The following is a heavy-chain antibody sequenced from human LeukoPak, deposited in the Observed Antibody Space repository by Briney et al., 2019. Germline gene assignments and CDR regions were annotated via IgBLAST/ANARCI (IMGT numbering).Heavy chain of an antibody. J-gene: IGHJ6*03. V-gene: IGHV4-34*01. CDR2: INHSGST. Sequence: SETLSLTCAVYGGSFSGYYWSWIRQPPRKGLEWIGEINHSGSTNYNPSLKSRVTISVDTSKNQFSLKLSSVTAADTAVYYCARQGYYGSGSYYNVYYYYYMDVWGKGTTVTVSS. CDR1: GGSFSGYY. D-gene: IGHD3-10*01. CDR3: ARQGYYGSGSYYNVYYYYYMDV.